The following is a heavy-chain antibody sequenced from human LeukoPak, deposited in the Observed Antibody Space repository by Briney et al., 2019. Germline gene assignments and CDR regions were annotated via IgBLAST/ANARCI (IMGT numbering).Heavy chain of an antibody. CDR1: GFTFSRYW. CDR2: INSDGSST. CDR3: SRDRRTWFDP. J-gene: IGHJ5*02. Sequence: PGGSLRLSCAASGFTFSRYWMHWVRQTPGKGLVWVSRINSDGSSTRYADSVKGRFTISRDNAKNTLDLQMSSLRAEDTALYYCSRDRRTWFDPWGQGTLVTVSS. V-gene: IGHV3-74*01.